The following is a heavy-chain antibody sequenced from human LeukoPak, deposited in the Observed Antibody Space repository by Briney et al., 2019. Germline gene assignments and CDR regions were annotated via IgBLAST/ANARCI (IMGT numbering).Heavy chain of an antibody. CDR1: GYTFTSYD. D-gene: IGHD5-18*01. Sequence: ASVKVSCKASGYTFTSYDINWVRQATGQGLEWMGWMNPNSGNTGHAQKFQGRVTITRNTSISTAYMELSSLRSEDTAVYYCARGLAAMVTYYYYYYMDVWGKGTTVTVSS. CDR2: MNPNSGNT. CDR3: ARGLAAMVTYYYYYYMDV. V-gene: IGHV1-8*03. J-gene: IGHJ6*03.